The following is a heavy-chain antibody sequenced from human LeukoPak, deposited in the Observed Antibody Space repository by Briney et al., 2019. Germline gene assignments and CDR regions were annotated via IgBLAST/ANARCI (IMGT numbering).Heavy chain of an antibody. V-gene: IGHV4-34*01. J-gene: IGHJ4*02. CDR1: GGSFSGYY. Sequence: SETLSLTCAVYGGSFSGYYWSWIRQPPGKGLEWIGEINHSGSTNYNPSLKSRVTISVDTSKNQFSLKLSSVTAADTAVYYCARDGRLLLWFGELSYYFDYWGQGTLVTVSS. D-gene: IGHD3-10*01. CDR2: INHSGST. CDR3: ARDGRLLLWFGELSYYFDY.